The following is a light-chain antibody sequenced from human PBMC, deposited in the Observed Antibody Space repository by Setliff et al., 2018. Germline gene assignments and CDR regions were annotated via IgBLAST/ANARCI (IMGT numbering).Light chain of an antibody. V-gene: IGLV2-14*03. CDR2: DVN. CDR3: SSYTSRTTLDV. Sequence: QSALTQPAPVSGSPGQSITISCTGSSSDIGAYDYVSWYQQHPGKAPKLMIYDVNNRPSGVSNRFSGSKSGNTASLTISGLQAEDEADYYCSSYTSRTTLDVFGTGTKVTVL. J-gene: IGLJ1*01. CDR1: SSDIGAYDY.